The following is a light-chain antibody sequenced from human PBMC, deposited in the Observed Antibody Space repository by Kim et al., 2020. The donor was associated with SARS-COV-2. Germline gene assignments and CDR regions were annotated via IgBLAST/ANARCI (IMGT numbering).Light chain of an antibody. CDR2: AAS. J-gene: IGKJ2*01. V-gene: IGKV1-17*03. CDR1: QAIGNS. CDR3: LQHDTFPYT. Sequence: SASVGDRVSITCRASQAIGNSLAWFQQKPGKVPERLIYAASSLQSGVPSRFSGSGSGTEFTLTISSLQPEDFATYYCLQHDTFPYTFGQGTKLEI.